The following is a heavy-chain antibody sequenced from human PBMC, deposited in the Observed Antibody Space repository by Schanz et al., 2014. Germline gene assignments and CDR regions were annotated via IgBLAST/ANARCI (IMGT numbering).Heavy chain of an antibody. D-gene: IGHD6-13*01. J-gene: IGHJ4*02. Sequence: EVQLVESGGGLVQPGGSLRLSCAASGFTFSSYAMSWVRQAPGKGLEWVSALSEGGGGTHYADSVKGRFTISSDNSKSTLYLQMSSLRAEDTAVYYCAKSQGSSFDSWGQGTLVTVSS. V-gene: IGHV3-23*04. CDR2: LSEGGGGT. CDR1: GFTFSSYA. CDR3: AKSQGSSFDS.